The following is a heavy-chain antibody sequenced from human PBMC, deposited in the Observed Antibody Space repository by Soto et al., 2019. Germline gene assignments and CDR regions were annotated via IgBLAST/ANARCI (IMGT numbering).Heavy chain of an antibody. CDR3: ARSGDDYGSYVDY. CDR2: INRSEKT. CDR1: GYSVSDGYY. Sequence: SGTNSITYAVSGYSVSDGYYLGWIRQHPGKGLEWIGSINRSEKTYYNPSLKSRLTISVDTSKNQISLTLSSVTAADTAIYYCARSGDDYGSYVDYWGQGTLVTVSS. D-gene: IGHD4-17*01. J-gene: IGHJ4*02. V-gene: IGHV4-38-2*01.